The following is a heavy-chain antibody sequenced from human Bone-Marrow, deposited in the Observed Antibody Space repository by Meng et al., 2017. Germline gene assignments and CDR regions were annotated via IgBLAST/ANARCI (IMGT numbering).Heavy chain of an antibody. Sequence: QVQLQWSGPGRWYSSGTLVLTCVVSGGSTSSSNWWSWVRQPPGKGLEWIGEIYHSGSTNYNPSLKSRVTISVDKSKNQFSLKLSSVTAADTAVYYCARARGIAVAEPWDYWGQGTLVTVSS. D-gene: IGHD6-19*01. J-gene: IGHJ4*02. CDR3: ARARGIAVAEPWDY. CDR1: GGSTSSSNW. V-gene: IGHV4-4*02. CDR2: IYHSGST.